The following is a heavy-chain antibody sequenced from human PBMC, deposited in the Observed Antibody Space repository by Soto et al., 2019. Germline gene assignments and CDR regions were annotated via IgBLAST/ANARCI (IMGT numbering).Heavy chain of an antibody. V-gene: IGHV1-2*02. CDR2: INPNNGYT. J-gene: IGHJ4*02. Sequence: QVQLVQSGAEVKKPGASVKVSCKASRYTFTSYYIHWVRQAPGQGLEWMGWINPNNGYTKDTQKFQGRVTVTRDTSITTAYLELTRLQSDDTAVYYCAKAKFDFWSGYWSPSLDFWGQGTLVTVSS. CDR3: AKAKFDFWSGYWSPSLDF. D-gene: IGHD3-3*01. CDR1: RYTFTSYY.